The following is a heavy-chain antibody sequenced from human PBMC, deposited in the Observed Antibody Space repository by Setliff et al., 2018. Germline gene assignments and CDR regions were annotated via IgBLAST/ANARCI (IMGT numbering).Heavy chain of an antibody. CDR2: INQSGSA. Sequence: ASETLSLTCGVHGGSFSGYQWTWIRQPPGKGLEWIGEINQSGSANYNPSLKSRASLSVDTSEKQLSLTLNSVTVADTAVYCCARAQVVFAISAPAWYFEIWGRGTQVTVSS. CDR1: GGSFSGYQ. J-gene: IGHJ2*01. D-gene: IGHD2-21*01. CDR3: ARAQVVFAISAPAWYFEI. V-gene: IGHV4-34*01.